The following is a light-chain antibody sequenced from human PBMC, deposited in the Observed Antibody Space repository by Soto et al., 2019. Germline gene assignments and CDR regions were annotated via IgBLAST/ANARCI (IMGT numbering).Light chain of an antibody. CDR2: GAS. CDR1: QSVRSS. CDR3: QQYNNWPPIT. Sequence: EIVMTQSPVTLSVSPGERATLSFRASQSVRSSLAWYQHKPGQAPSLLIYGASTRATGIPARFSGSGSGTEFTLTISSLQSEDFAVYYCQQYNNWPPITFGQGTRLEIK. V-gene: IGKV3-15*01. J-gene: IGKJ5*01.